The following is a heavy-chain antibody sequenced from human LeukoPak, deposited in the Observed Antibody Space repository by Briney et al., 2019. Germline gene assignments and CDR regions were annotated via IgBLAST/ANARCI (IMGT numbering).Heavy chain of an antibody. Sequence: PSETLSLTCAVYGGSFSGYYWSWIRQPPGKGLEWIGEINHSGSTNYNPSLKSRVTISVDTSKNQFSLKLSSVTAAVTAVYYCARGRYCTSTSCYTVWSVNYYYYMDVWGKGTTVTVSS. CDR1: GGSFSGYY. CDR2: INHSGST. CDR3: ARGRYCTSTSCYTVWSVNYYYYMDV. J-gene: IGHJ6*03. V-gene: IGHV4-34*01. D-gene: IGHD2-2*02.